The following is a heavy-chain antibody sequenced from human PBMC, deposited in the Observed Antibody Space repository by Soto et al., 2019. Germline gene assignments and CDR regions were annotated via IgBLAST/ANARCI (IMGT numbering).Heavy chain of an antibody. J-gene: IGHJ2*01. CDR3: ARQWLVRYFDL. D-gene: IGHD6-19*01. Sequence: QVQLQQWGAGLLKPSETLSLTCAVYGGSFNAYYWSWIRQPPGKELEWIGEVNHSGSTTYNPSLKRRVTISVDTSKNHFSLKLSSMTAADTAVYYCARQWLVRYFDLWGRGTLVTVSS. V-gene: IGHV4-34*02. CDR1: GGSFNAYY. CDR2: VNHSGST.